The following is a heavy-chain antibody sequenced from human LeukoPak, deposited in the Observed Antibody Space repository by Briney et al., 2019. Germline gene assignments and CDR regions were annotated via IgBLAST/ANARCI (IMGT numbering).Heavy chain of an antibody. Sequence: GESLKISCKCSGYSFTSYWISWVRQMPGKGLEWMGRIDPSDSYTNYSPSFQGHVTISADKSISTAYLQWSSLKASDTAMYYCARQGSSWRANNWFDPWGQGTLVTVSS. CDR1: GYSFTSYW. V-gene: IGHV5-10-1*01. J-gene: IGHJ5*02. CDR2: IDPSDSYT. D-gene: IGHD6-13*01. CDR3: ARQGSSWRANNWFDP.